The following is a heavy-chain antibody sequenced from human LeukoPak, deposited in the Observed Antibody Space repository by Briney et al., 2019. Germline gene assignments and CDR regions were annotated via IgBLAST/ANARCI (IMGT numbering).Heavy chain of an antibody. CDR3: ARDGALWVGDFTFYFDS. Sequence: ASVKVSCKASGYTFTNYYIHWMRQAPGQGLEWMGWINPNNGDTDSAQKFKGRVTMTRDTSISTVYMELTRLTSDDTAVYFCARDGALWVGDFTFYFDSWGQGSLVTVSS. D-gene: IGHD3-10*01. CDR1: GYTFTNYY. V-gene: IGHV1-2*02. J-gene: IGHJ4*02. CDR2: INPNNGDT.